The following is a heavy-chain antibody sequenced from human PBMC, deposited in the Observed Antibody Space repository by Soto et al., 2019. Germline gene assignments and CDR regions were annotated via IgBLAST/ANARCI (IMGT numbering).Heavy chain of an antibody. CDR3: ARDVSGDVAAAGPLDY. Sequence: QVQLVESGGGVVQPGRSLRLFCAASGFTFSSYAMHWVRQAPGKGLEWVAVISYDGSNKYYADSVKGRFTISRDNSKNTLYLQMNSLRAEDTAVYYCARDVSGDVAAAGPLDYWGQGTLVTVSS. D-gene: IGHD6-13*01. J-gene: IGHJ4*02. CDR2: ISYDGSNK. V-gene: IGHV3-30-3*01. CDR1: GFTFSSYA.